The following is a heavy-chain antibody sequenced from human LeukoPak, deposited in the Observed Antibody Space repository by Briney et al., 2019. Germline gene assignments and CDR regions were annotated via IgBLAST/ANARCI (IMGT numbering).Heavy chain of an antibody. Sequence: SETLSPTCAVSGGSISSGDYSWSWIRQPPGKGLEWIGYIFHSGSTYYNPSLKSRVTISVDRSKNQFSLKLSSVTAADTAVYYCARVGSDWNDVRYNWFDPWGQGTLVTVSS. D-gene: IGHD1-1*01. V-gene: IGHV4-30-2*01. CDR2: IFHSGST. CDR1: GGSISSGDYS. J-gene: IGHJ5*02. CDR3: ARVGSDWNDVRYNWFDP.